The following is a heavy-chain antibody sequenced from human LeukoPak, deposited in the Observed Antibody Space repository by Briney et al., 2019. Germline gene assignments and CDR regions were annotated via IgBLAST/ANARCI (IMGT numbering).Heavy chain of an antibody. J-gene: IGHJ6*03. CDR2: IFTGGST. CDR1: GVSINSGNYY. Sequence: KPSETLSLTCSVSGVSINSGNYYWTWIRQPAGKGLQWIGRIFTGGSTNYNPSLQSRVTISMDTSKSQVSLRLRSVTAADTAVYYCARVVSSVYYYMDVWGKGTSVTVSS. V-gene: IGHV4-61*02. D-gene: IGHD2/OR15-2a*01. CDR3: ARVVSSVYYYMDV.